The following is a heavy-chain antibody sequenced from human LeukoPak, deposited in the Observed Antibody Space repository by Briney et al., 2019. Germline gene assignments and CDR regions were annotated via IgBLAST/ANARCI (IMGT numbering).Heavy chain of an antibody. CDR3: ARDTAPAYSSGWYVGGY. V-gene: IGHV1-18*01. D-gene: IGHD6-19*01. CDR1: GYTFTSYG. J-gene: IGHJ4*02. CDR2: ISAYNGNT. Sequence: ASVTVSCTASGYTFTSYGISWVRQAPGQGREWMGWISAYNGNTNYAQKLPGRVTMTTDTSTSTAYMELRSLRSDDTAVYYCARDTAPAYSSGWYVGGYWGQGTLVTVSS.